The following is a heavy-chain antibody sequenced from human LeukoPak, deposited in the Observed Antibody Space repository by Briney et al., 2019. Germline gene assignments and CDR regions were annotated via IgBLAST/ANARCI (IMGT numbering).Heavy chain of an antibody. CDR2: IKSKTDGGTT. CDR1: GGSISSSNW. V-gene: IGHV3-15*01. D-gene: IGHD1-14*01. J-gene: IGHJ4*02. CDR3: TTRRYG. Sequence: PSETLSLTCAVSGGSISSSNWWSWVRQPPGKGLEWVGRIKSKTDGGTTDYAAPVKGRFTISRDDSKNTLYLQMNSLKTEDTAVYYCTTRRYGWGQGTLVTVSS.